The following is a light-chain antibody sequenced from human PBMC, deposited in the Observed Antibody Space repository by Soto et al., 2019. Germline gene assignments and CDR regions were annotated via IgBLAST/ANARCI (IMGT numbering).Light chain of an antibody. CDR1: QSISTW. J-gene: IGKJ4*01. CDR2: KAS. CDR3: QQYNTYPLT. V-gene: IGKV1-5*03. Sequence: DIQMTQSPSTLSASVGDRVTITCRASQSISTWLAWYQQKAGKAPKLLIYKASSLEGGVPSRFSGSGSGTEFNITISSLQPDDFATYYCQQYNTYPLTFGGGITVDIK.